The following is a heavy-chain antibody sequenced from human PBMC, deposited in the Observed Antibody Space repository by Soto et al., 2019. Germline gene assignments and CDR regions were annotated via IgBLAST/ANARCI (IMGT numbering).Heavy chain of an antibody. D-gene: IGHD3-16*02. J-gene: IGHJ6*02. CDR3: ASDSSYPYYYGMDV. CDR1: GYAFSSSA. V-gene: IGHV1-58*01. CDR2: IVVGSGNT. Sequence: SVKVSCETSGYAFSSSALQWVLQARGQRLEWIGWIVVGSGNTNYAQKFQERVTITRDMSTSTAYMELSSLRSEDTAVYYCASDSSYPYYYGMDVWGQGTTVTVSS.